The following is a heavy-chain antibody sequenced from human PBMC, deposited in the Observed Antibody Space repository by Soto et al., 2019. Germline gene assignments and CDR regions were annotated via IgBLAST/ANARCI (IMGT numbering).Heavy chain of an antibody. CDR1: GGSISSDDYY. D-gene: IGHD3-22*01. Sequence: KTSETLSLTCTVSGGSISSDDYYWSWIRQAPGRGLEWIGYIHSSGSIYYNPSLKSRATMSIDTAGNQFSLKVRSVTVADTAVYYCARDLDGLHDDTSGPFPRPGWGQGTLVTVS. V-gene: IGHV4-30-4*01. J-gene: IGHJ1*01. CDR3: ARDLDGLHDDTSGPFPRPG. CDR2: IHSSGSI.